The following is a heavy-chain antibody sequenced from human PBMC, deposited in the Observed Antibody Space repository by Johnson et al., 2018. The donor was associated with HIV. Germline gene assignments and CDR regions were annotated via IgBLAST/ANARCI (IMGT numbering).Heavy chain of an antibody. CDR2: IRYDGSNK. J-gene: IGHJ3*02. CDR3: AKDREAWYISRWSPTDAFDI. V-gene: IGHV3-30*02. D-gene: IGHD6-13*01. CDR1: GFTFSNYG. Sequence: QVQLVESGGGVVQPGGSLRLSCEVSGFTFSNYGMHWVRQAPGKGLEWVAFIRYDGSNKYYADSVKGRFTIFRDNSKNTLYMQMKRLRAEDTAVYYCAKDREAWYISRWSPTDAFDIWGQGTMVTVSS.